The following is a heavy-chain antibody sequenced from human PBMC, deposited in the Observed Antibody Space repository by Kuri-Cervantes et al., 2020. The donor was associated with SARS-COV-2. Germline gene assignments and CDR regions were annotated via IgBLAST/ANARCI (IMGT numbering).Heavy chain of an antibody. CDR2: INHSGST. D-gene: IGHD2-21*02. V-gene: IGHV4-34*01. CDR1: GGSFSGYY. J-gene: IGHJ4*02. Sequence: GSLRLSCAVYGGSFSGYYWSWIRQPPGQGLEWIGEINHSGSTNYNPSLKSRVTISVDTSKNQFSLKLSSVTAADTAVYYCARRNCGGDCYYYFDYWGQGTLVTVSS. CDR3: ARRNCGGDCYYYFDY.